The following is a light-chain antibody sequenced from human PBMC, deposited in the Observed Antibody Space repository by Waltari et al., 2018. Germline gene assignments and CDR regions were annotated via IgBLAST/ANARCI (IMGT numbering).Light chain of an antibody. V-gene: IGKV4-1*01. Sequence: DIVMTQSPDSLAVSLGERATINCKSSQIVLYSSNNKNYLAWYQQKAGQPPKLLIYWASTRESGVPDRFSGSGSGTDFTLTISSLQAEDVAVYYCHQYYATPPDGKTFGQGTKVEIK. J-gene: IGKJ1*01. CDR3: HQYYATPPDGKT. CDR2: WAS. CDR1: QIVLYSSNNKNY.